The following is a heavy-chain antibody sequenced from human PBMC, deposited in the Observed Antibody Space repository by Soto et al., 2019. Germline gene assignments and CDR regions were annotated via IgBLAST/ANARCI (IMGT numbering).Heavy chain of an antibody. V-gene: IGHV1-2*04. CDR2: INPNSGAT. CDR3: AREITSSWMDV. CDR1: GYTFTANY. J-gene: IGHJ6*02. Sequence: QVQLVQSAAEVKKPGASVKVSCKASGYTFTANYLHWVRQAPGQGLEWMGWINPNSGATNYAQRFLAWVTMTSDTSISTAYMELSRLTFDDTAVYYCAREITSSWMDVWGQGTTVTVSS. D-gene: IGHD6-13*01.